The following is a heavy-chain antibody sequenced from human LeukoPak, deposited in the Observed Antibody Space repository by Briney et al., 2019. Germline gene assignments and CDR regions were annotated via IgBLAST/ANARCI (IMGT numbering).Heavy chain of an antibody. CDR1: GGTFSSYA. V-gene: IGHV1-69*04. J-gene: IGHJ4*02. D-gene: IGHD4-17*01. Sequence: ASVKVSCKASGGTFSSYAISWVRQAPGQGLEWMGRIIPILGIANYAQKFQGRVTITADKSTSTAYMELSSLRSEDTAVYYCARTYGDYEQDYWGQGTLVTVSS. CDR2: IIPILGIA. CDR3: ARTYGDYEQDY.